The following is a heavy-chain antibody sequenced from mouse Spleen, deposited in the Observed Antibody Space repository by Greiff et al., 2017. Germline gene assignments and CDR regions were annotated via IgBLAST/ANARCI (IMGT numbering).Heavy chain of an antibody. CDR3: TGGGRYFDY. D-gene: IGHD3-3*01. CDR1: GFTFSNYW. J-gene: IGHJ2*01. V-gene: IGHV6-3*01. CDR2: IRLKSDNYAT. Sequence: EVKLEESGGGLVQPGGSMKLSCVASGFTFSNYWMNWVRQSPEKGLEWVAQIRLKSDNYATHYAESVKGRFTISRDDSKSSVYLQMNNLRAEDTGIYYCTGGGRYFDYWGQGTTLTVSS.